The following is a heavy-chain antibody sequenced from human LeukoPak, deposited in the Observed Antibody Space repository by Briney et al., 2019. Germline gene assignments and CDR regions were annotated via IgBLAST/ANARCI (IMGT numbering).Heavy chain of an antibody. D-gene: IGHD6-19*01. CDR2: INPSGGST. J-gene: IGHJ4*02. V-gene: IGHV1-46*01. Sequence: ASVKVSCKASGYTFTSYYMHWVRQAPGQGLEWMGIINPSGGSTSYAQKFQGRVTMTRDMSTSTVYMELSSLRSEDTAVYYCARETSVAVAGTPSALGYWGQGTLVTVSS. CDR1: GYTFTSYY. CDR3: ARETSVAVAGTPSALGY.